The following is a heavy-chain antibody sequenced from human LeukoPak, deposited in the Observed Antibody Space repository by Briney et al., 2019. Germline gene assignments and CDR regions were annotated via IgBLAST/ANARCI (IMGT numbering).Heavy chain of an antibody. CDR3: ARDYLLGYCSGGSCSERDY. CDR1: GGSISSGSYY. CDR2: IYHSGST. D-gene: IGHD2-15*01. Sequence: SETLSLTCTVSGGSISSGSYYWSWIRQPPGKGLEWIGRIYHSGSTYYNPSLKSRVTISVDTSKNQFSLKLSSVTAADTAVYYCARDYLLGYCSGGSCSERDYWGQGTLVTVSS. V-gene: IGHV4-39*07. J-gene: IGHJ4*02.